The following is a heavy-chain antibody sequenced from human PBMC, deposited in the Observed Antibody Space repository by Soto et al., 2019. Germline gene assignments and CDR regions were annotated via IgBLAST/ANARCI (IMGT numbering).Heavy chain of an antibody. CDR3: ATQEVGGSYVYTFDP. J-gene: IGHJ5*02. CDR1: GGSITSSSYY. D-gene: IGHD1-26*01. CDR2: IYYSGST. Sequence: QLHLRESGPGLVKPSETLSLTCTVSGGSITSSSYYWGWIRQPPGKGLEWIGSIYYSGSTYYNPSPKSRVTISADTSKNQFSLKLSSVTAADTAVYYCATQEVGGSYVYTFDPWGQGTLVTVSS. V-gene: IGHV4-39*01.